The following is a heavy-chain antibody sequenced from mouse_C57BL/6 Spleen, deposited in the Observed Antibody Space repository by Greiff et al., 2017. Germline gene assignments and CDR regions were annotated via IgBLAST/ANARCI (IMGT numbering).Heavy chain of an antibody. V-gene: IGHV1-9*01. D-gene: IGHD1-1*01. CDR3: ARSPLITTVVPPYWYFDV. Sequence: QVQLQQSGAELMKPGASVKLSCKATGYTFTGYWIAWVKQRPGHGLEWIGEILPGSGSTNYNEKFKGTATFTADTSSHTAYMQLSSRTTEDSAIYYCARSPLITTVVPPYWYFDVWGTGTTVTVSS. CDR1: GYTFTGYW. CDR2: ILPGSGST. J-gene: IGHJ1*03.